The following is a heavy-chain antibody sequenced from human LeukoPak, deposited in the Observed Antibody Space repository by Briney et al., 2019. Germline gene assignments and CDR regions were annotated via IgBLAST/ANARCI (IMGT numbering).Heavy chain of an antibody. D-gene: IGHD2-21*02. J-gene: IGHJ6*03. Sequence: ASVKVSCKASGYTFTSYGISWVRQAPGQGLEWIGWISAYNGNTKSVQKLQGRVTMTTDTSTSTAYMELRSLRYDDTAVYSCARGVTARGFYYYMDIWGRGTTVTISS. CDR2: ISAYNGNT. CDR1: GYTFTSYG. CDR3: ARGVTARGFYYYMDI. V-gene: IGHV1-18*01.